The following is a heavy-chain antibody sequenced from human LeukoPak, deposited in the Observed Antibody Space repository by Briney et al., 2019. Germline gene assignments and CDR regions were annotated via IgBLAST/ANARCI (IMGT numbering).Heavy chain of an antibody. Sequence: GGSLRLSCAASGFTFSSYAMHWVRQAPGKGLEWVAVISYDGSNKYYADSVKGRFTISRDNSKNTLYLQMNNLRAEDTAVYYCARDHDGIASFDIWGQGTMVTVSS. J-gene: IGHJ3*02. CDR3: ARDHDGIASFDI. V-gene: IGHV3-30-3*01. D-gene: IGHD3-22*01. CDR1: GFTFSSYA. CDR2: ISYDGSNK.